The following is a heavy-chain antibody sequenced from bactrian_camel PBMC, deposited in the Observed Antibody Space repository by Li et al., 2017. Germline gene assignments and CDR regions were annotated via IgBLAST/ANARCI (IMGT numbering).Heavy chain of an antibody. CDR2: ISSDGSNT. D-gene: IGHD3*01. Sequence: HVQLVESGGGSVQPGGSLTLSCVGSGFTFSNNYMTWVRQAPGKGLEWVSGISSDGSNTYYSDSVKGRFTISRDNDKNTVYLQMNSLKSEDTALYYCSTSHSPRSYGDPPYRGQGTQVTVS. V-gene: IGHV3S6*01. J-gene: IGHJ4*01. CDR1: GFTFSNNY. CDR3: STSHSPRSYGDPPY.